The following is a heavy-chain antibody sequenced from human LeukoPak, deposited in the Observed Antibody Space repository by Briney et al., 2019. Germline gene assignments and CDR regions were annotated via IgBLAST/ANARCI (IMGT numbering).Heavy chain of an antibody. CDR2: IYYSGST. J-gene: IGHJ4*02. Sequence: SETLSLTCTVSGGSISSYYWSWIRQPPGKGLEWIGYIYYSGSTNYNPSLKSRVTISVDTSKNQFSLKLSSVTAADTAVYYCASYDAEPGAFDYWGQGTLVTVSS. CDR3: ASYDAEPGAFDY. CDR1: GGSISSYY. D-gene: IGHD3-22*01. V-gene: IGHV4-59*08.